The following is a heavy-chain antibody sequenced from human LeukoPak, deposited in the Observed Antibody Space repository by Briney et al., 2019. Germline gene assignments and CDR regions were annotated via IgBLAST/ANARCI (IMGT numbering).Heavy chain of an antibody. J-gene: IGHJ4*02. CDR3: AILPDLWFGEFTYWDY. V-gene: IGHV7-4-1*02. CDR2: INTNTGNP. D-gene: IGHD3-10*01. Sequence: ASVKVSCKASGYIFTNYAMNWVRQAPGQGLEWMGWINTNTGNPTYAQGFTGRFVFSLDTSVSTAYLQINSLKADDTAVYYCAILPDLWFGEFTYWDYWGQGTLVTVSS. CDR1: GYIFTNYA.